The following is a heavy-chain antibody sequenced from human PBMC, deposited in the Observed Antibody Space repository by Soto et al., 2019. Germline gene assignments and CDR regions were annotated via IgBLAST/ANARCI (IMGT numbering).Heavy chain of an antibody. J-gene: IGHJ5*02. CDR1: GFTFTSYG. D-gene: IGHD4-17*01. CDR3: ARDTMVTTNWFDP. Sequence: QVQLVQSGPEVKKPGASVKVSCKTSGFTFTSYGISWVRQAPGQGLEWMGWISAHNGNTDSAQNFQGRVTMTTDTSTSTAYMELMSLRSDDTAVYYCARDTMVTTNWFDPWGQGTLVTVSS. CDR2: ISAHNGNT. V-gene: IGHV1-18*01.